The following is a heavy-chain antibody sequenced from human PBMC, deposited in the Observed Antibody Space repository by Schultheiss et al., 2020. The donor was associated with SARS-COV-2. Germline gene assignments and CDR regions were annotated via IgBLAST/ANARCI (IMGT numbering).Heavy chain of an antibody. V-gene: IGHV1-2*02. CDR2: INPNSGGT. CDR1: GFTFTSSA. CDR3: ARLDPYSSGDYWYFDL. J-gene: IGHJ2*01. Sequence: ASVKVSCKASGFTFTSSAMHWVRQAPGQGLEWMGWINPNSGGTNYAQKFQGRVTMTRDTSISTAYLQWSSLKASDTAMYYCARLDPYSSGDYWYFDLWGRGTLVTVSS. D-gene: IGHD6-19*01.